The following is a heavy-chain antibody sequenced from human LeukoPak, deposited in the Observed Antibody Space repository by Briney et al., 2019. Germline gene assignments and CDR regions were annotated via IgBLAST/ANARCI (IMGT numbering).Heavy chain of an antibody. V-gene: IGHV3-21*01. D-gene: IGHD4-11*01. Sequence: GGSLRLSCAASGFTFSSYSMNWVRQAPGKGLEWVSSISSSGSYIYYADSVKGRFTISRDNAKNSLYLQMNSLRAEDTAVYYCARASTSFLAYWYFDLWGRGTLVTVSS. CDR3: ARASTSFLAYWYFDL. CDR2: ISSSGSYI. J-gene: IGHJ2*01. CDR1: GFTFSSYS.